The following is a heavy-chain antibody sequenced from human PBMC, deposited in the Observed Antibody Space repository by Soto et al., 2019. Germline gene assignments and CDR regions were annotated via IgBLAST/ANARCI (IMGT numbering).Heavy chain of an antibody. J-gene: IGHJ3*02. V-gene: IGHV3-30*03. CDR1: GFFLSSYG. CDR2: ISYNGSNT. CDR3: ARSYDAFDI. Sequence: GGSLRLSCAASGFFLSSYGMQWVRPAPGKGLEWVAAISYNGSNTYYADSVKGRFTNSRDNAKNTLYLQMNSLRAEDTGVYYCARSYDAFDIWGQGTMVTVSS. D-gene: IGHD1-26*01.